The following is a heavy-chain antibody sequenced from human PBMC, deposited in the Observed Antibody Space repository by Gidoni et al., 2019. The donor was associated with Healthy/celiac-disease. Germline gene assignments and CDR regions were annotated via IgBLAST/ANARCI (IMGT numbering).Heavy chain of an antibody. CDR1: GGTFRSYA. V-gene: IGHV1-69*06. J-gene: IGHJ6*03. Sequence: QVQLVQSGAEVKKPGYSVKVSCKASGGTFRSYAISWVRQAPGQGLEWMGGILPIFGTANNAQKFQGRVTITADKSTSTAYMELSSLESEDTAVYYCARGGGDILTGYYDYYYYMDVWGKGTTVTVSS. CDR3: ARGGGDILTGYYDYYYYMDV. D-gene: IGHD3-9*01. CDR2: ILPIFGTA.